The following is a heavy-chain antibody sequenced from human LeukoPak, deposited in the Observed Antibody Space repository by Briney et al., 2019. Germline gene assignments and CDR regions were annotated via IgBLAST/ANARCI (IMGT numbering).Heavy chain of an antibody. V-gene: IGHV1-3*01. J-gene: IGHJ4*02. D-gene: IGHD3-3*01. CDR3: VAGTLGY. CDR2: ITVASGNT. CDR1: GFNFITSS. Sequence: GASVKVSCKTFGFNFITSSIYWVRQAPGQRLEWLGWITVASGNTGYSDNLQGRVTLTRDTSANTLYLDLSDLRSEDTAVYYCVAGTLGYWGQGTLVTVS.